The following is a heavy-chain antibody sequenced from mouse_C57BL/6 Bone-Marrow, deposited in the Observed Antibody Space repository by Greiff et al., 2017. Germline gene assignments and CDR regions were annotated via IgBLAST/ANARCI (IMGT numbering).Heavy chain of an antibody. D-gene: IGHD1-1*01. V-gene: IGHV1-80*01. Sequence: VQLQQSGAELVKPGASVKISCKASGYAFSSYWMNWVKQRPGKGLEWIGQIYPGDGDTNYNGKFKGKATLTADQSSSTAYMQLSSLTSEDSAVYFCARWGYGSSHYAMDYWGQGTSVTGSS. CDR2: IYPGDGDT. J-gene: IGHJ4*01. CDR1: GYAFSSYW. CDR3: ARWGYGSSHYAMDY.